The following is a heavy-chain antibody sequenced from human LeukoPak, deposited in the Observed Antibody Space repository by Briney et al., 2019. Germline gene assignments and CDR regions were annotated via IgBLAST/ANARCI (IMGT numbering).Heavy chain of an antibody. CDR2: INPSGGST. J-gene: IGHJ4*02. D-gene: IGHD5-18*01. CDR3: ARFSYGEGGYFDY. Sequence: ASVKVSCKASGYTFTNYYMHWVRQAPGQGLEWMGIINPSGGSTSYAQKLQGRVTMTRDTSTSTVYMELSSLRSEDTAVYYCARFSYGEGGYFDYWGQGTLVTVSS. CDR1: GYTFTNYY. V-gene: IGHV1-46*04.